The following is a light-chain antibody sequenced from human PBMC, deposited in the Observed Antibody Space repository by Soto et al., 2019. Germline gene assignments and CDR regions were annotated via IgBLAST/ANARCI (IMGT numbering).Light chain of an antibody. CDR2: KAS. Sequence: DIQMTQPPSTLSASVGDRVTITCRASQSITGWLAWFQQKPGKAPKLLISKASRLESGVPSRFSGSGSGTEFTLSISGLQPDDFATYYCQQYNPYSPWTFGQGTKVDIK. CDR1: QSITGW. CDR3: QQYNPYSPWT. V-gene: IGKV1-5*03. J-gene: IGKJ1*01.